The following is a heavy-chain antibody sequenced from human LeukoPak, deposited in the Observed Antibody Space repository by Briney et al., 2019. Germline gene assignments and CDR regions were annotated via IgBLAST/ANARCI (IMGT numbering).Heavy chain of an antibody. CDR1: GYTFTSYA. CDR2: ISGGGVTT. V-gene: IGHV3-23*01. D-gene: IGHD3-9*01. CDR3: ARHPYDNWTGYGYYYYYLDV. J-gene: IGHJ6*03. Sequence: GGSLRLSCAASGYTFTSYAMSWVRQAPGEGREYVSGISGGGVTTYYEDSVQGRFTDSTDNSNHTLYLQLHSPAAEDTAVYYYARHPYDNWTGYGYYYYYLDVWGKGTTVIVSS.